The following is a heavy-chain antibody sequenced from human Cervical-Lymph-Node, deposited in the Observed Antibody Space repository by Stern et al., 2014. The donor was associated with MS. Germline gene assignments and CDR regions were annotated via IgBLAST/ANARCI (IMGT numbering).Heavy chain of an antibody. V-gene: IGHV1-3*02. Sequence: QVQLVQSGAEVRKPGASVKVSCKASGYTFTRYGIHWVRQAPGQRLEWMGWSNAGHGNTKYSQEFQGRVTINRDTSASTAYMELGSLRSEDMAVYYCARGGGGYSYGLDYWGQGTLVTVSS. CDR3: ARGGGGYSYGLDY. D-gene: IGHD5-18*01. CDR1: GYTFTRYG. CDR2: SNAGHGNT. J-gene: IGHJ4*02.